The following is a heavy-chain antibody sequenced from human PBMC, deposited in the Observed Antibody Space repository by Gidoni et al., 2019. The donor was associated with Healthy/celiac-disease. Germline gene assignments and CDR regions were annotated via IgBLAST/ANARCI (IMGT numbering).Heavy chain of an antibody. V-gene: IGHV1-3*01. D-gene: IGHD4-17*01. CDR3: ARDRYLYALTTTDGLGY. J-gene: IGHJ4*02. CDR2: INAGNGNT. Sequence: QVQLVQSGAEVKKPGASVKVSCKASGYTCTSYAMHWVRQAPGQRLEWMGWINAGNGNTKYSQKFQGRVTITRDTSASTAYMELSSLRSEDTAVYYCARDRYLYALTTTDGLGYWGQGTLVTVSS. CDR1: GYTCTSYA.